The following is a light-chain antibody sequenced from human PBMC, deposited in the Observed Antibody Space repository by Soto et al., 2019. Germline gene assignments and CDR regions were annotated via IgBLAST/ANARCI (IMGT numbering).Light chain of an antibody. CDR2: SNN. Sequence: QSVLTQPPSVSGTTGQTVTVSCSGSRYNIEVNAVNWYQQVPGTAPKVLIYSNNQRPSGVPDRFSGSKSGTSASLAISGLQSEDEADYYCETWDDSLNGRVFGGGTRLTVL. V-gene: IGLV1-44*01. J-gene: IGLJ3*02. CDR1: RYNIEVNA. CDR3: ETWDDSLNGRV.